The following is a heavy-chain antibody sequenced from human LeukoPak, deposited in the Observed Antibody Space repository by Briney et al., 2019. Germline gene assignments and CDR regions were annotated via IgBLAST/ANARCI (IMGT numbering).Heavy chain of an antibody. CDR3: ARRRGYCSSTSCSGYYYYMDV. CDR1: GGSISSGGYY. V-gene: IGHV4-30-2*01. CDR2: IYHSGST. D-gene: IGHD2-2*01. J-gene: IGHJ6*03. Sequence: SETLSLTCTVSGGSISSGGYYWSWIRQPPGKGLEWIGYIYHSGSTYYNPSLKSRVTISVDRSKNQFSLKLSSVTAADTAVYYCARRRGYCSSTSCSGYYYYMDVWGKGTTVTVSS.